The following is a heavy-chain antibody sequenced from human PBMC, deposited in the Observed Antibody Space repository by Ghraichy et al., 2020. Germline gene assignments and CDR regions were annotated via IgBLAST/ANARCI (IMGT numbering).Heavy chain of an antibody. CDR3: ARGGEYDGSYSSHYYYYGMDV. CDR2: INSDGSST. CDR1: GFTFSSYW. V-gene: IGHV3-74*01. Sequence: GGSLRLSCAASGFTFSSYWMHWVRQAPGKGLVWVSRINSDGSSTSYADSVKGRFTISRDNAKNTLYLQMNSLRAEDTAVYYCARGGEYDGSYSSHYYYYGMDVWGQGTTVTVSS. J-gene: IGHJ6*02. D-gene: IGHD1-26*01.